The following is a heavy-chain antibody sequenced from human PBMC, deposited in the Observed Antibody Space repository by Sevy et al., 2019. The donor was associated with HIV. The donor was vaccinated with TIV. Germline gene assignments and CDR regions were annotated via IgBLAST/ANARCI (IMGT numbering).Heavy chain of an antibody. CDR1: GFTFSSYG. CDR3: AKDAEQQLIPYYYYYYMDV. D-gene: IGHD6-13*01. CDR2: ISYDGSNK. V-gene: IGHV3-30*18. J-gene: IGHJ6*03. Sequence: GGSLRLSCAASGFTFSSYGMHRVRQAPGKGLEWVAVISYDGSNKYYADSVKGRFTISRDNSKNTLYLQMNSLRAEDTAVYYCAKDAEQQLIPYYYYYYMDVWGKGTTVTVSS.